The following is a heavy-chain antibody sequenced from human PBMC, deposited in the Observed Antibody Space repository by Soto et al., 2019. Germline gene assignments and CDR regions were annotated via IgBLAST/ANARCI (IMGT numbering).Heavy chain of an antibody. CDR2: IIPIFGTA. CDR3: ARANYDYVWGSYLDNWFDP. Sequence: SVKVSCKASGCTFSSYAISWVRQAPGQGLEWMGGIIPIFGTANYAQKFQGRVTITADESTSTAYMELRSLRSEDTAVYYCARANYDYVWGSYLDNWFDPWGQGTLVTL. J-gene: IGHJ5*02. CDR1: GCTFSSYA. D-gene: IGHD3-16*02. V-gene: IGHV1-69*13.